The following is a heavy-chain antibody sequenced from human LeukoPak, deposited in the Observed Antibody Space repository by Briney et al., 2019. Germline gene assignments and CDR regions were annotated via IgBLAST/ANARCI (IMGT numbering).Heavy chain of an antibody. J-gene: IGHJ3*02. V-gene: IGHV3-7*04. Sequence: GGSLRLSCAASGFTFSNHWLTWVRQAPGKGLAWVANINQDGSEKYYVDSVKGRFTISRDNAKNSLYLQMNSLRAEDTAVYYCARYYDGSGYSDDFDTWGQGTMITVSS. D-gene: IGHD3-22*01. CDR2: INQDGSEK. CDR1: GFTFSNHW. CDR3: ARYYDGSGYSDDFDT.